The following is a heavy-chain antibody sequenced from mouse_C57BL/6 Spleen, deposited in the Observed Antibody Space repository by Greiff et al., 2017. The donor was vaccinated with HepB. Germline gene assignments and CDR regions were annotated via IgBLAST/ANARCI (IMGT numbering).Heavy chain of an antibody. CDR2: INPSNGGT. V-gene: IGHV1-53*01. Sequence: QVQLQQPGTELVKPGASVKLSCKASGYTFTSYWMHWVKQRPGQGLEWIGNINPSNGGTNYDEKFKSKATLTVDKSSSTAYMQLSSLTSEDSAVYYSTRGITTEPYFDYWGQGTLVTVSA. CDR3: TRGITTEPYFDY. D-gene: IGHD1-1*01. CDR1: GYTFTSYW. J-gene: IGHJ3*01.